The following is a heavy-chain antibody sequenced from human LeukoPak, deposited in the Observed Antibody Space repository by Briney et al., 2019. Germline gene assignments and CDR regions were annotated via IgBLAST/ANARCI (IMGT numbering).Heavy chain of an antibody. J-gene: IGHJ4*02. Sequence: SETLSLTCAVYGGSFSGYYWSWIRQPPGKGLEWIGEINHSGSTNYNPSLKSRVTTSVDTSKNQFSLKLSSVTAADTAVYYCARRPYYYGSGSFDYWGQGTLVTVSS. CDR2: INHSGST. D-gene: IGHD3-10*01. CDR1: GGSFSGYY. V-gene: IGHV4-34*01. CDR3: ARRPYYYGSGSFDY.